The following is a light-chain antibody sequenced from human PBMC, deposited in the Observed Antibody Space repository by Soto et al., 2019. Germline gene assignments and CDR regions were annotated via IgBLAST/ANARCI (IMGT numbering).Light chain of an antibody. V-gene: IGLV2-14*01. J-gene: IGLJ1*01. CDR2: EVS. Sequence: QSALTQPASVSGSPGQSITISCTGTSSGIRDYNYVSWYRQLPGNAPKLIMYEVSNRPSGKSNRFSGSKSGNTASLTISGLQAEDEADYYCSSKSPDFFGTGTKVTVL. CDR1: SSGIRDYNY. CDR3: SSKSPDF.